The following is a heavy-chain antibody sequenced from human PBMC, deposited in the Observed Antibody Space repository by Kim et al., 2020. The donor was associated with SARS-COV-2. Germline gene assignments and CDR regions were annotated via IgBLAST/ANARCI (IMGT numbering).Heavy chain of an antibody. CDR2: T. CDR3: SMGDTSGYYDY. Sequence: TSYNPSLKSRVTISVDTSKNQCSLKLGSVTAADTAVYYCSMGDTSGYYDYWGQGTLVTVSS. D-gene: IGHD3-22*01. J-gene: IGHJ4*02. V-gene: IGHV4-39*01.